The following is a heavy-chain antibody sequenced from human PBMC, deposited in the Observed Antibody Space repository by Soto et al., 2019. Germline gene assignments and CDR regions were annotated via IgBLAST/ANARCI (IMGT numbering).Heavy chain of an antibody. V-gene: IGHV1-2*02. J-gene: IGHJ4*02. CDR1: GYTFTTYY. Sequence: ASVKVSCKASGYTFTTYYMHWVRQAPGQGLEWMGWINPSSGTTNYAQKFQGRVTMTRDTSISTAYVELSSLRSDDTAIYYCARGRIAAAAYYFDYWGQGTLVTVSS. CDR3: ARGRIAAAAYYFDY. D-gene: IGHD6-13*01. CDR2: INPSSGTT.